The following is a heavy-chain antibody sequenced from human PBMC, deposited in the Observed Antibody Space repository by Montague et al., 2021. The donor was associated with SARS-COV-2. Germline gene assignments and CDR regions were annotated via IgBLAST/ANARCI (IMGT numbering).Heavy chain of an antibody. CDR2: ISTSGRGI. Sequence: LSLTCTVSGGSISSGSYYWSRVPPAPGKGLEWVSYISTSGRGIHYADPVKGRFTISRDNAKNSLYLEMNSLRAEDTAVYYCARDNAGWPDAFDIWGQGTMVTVSS. D-gene: IGHD6-19*01. CDR1: GGSISSGSYY. CDR3: ARDNAGWPDAFDI. V-gene: IGHV3-48*03. J-gene: IGHJ3*02.